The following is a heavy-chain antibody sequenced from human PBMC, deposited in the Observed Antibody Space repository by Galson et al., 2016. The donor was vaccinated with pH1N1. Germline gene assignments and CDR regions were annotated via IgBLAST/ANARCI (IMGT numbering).Heavy chain of an antibody. CDR3: AKDLRRYGGGWFGLDF. V-gene: IGHV3-23*01. D-gene: IGHD2-15*01. J-gene: IGHJ4*02. CDR1: GFTFSDYG. Sequence: SLRLSCAASGFTFSDYGMTWVRQAPGKGLERVSGISGGGDTTTYSDSVKGRFTISRDNSKNTLYLQMDSLRAEDTATYYCAKDLRRYGGGWFGLDFWGQGTLVAVSS. CDR2: ISGGGDTT.